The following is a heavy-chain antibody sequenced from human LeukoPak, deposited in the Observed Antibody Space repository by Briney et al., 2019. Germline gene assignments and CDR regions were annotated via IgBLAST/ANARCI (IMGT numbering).Heavy chain of an antibody. V-gene: IGHV3-21*01. CDR2: ISSSSSYI. Sequence: GGTLRLSCAASGFTFSIYSMNWVRQAPGKGLEWVSSISSSSSYIYYADSVKGRFTISRDNAKNSLYLQMNSLRAEDTAVYYCASPNPRIAARPYYYYYMDVWGKGTTVTVSS. CDR1: GFTFSIYS. J-gene: IGHJ6*03. D-gene: IGHD6-6*01. CDR3: ASPNPRIAARPYYYYYMDV.